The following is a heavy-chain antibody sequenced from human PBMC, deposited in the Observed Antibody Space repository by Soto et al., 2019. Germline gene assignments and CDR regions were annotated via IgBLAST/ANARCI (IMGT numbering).Heavy chain of an antibody. J-gene: IGHJ6*02. V-gene: IGHV4-61*05. Sequence: SETLSLTCAVYGGSISSSSYYWSWIRQPPGKGLEWIGYIYYSGSTNYNPSLKSRVTISVDTSKNQFSLKLSSVTAADTAVYYCARHFGEYYYGMDVWGQGTTVTVSS. D-gene: IGHD3-3*01. CDR1: GGSISSSSYY. CDR3: ARHFGEYYYGMDV. CDR2: IYYSGST.